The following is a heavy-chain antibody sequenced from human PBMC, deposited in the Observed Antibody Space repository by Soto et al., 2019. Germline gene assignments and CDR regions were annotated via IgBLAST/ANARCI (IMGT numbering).Heavy chain of an antibody. J-gene: IGHJ3*02. CDR2: IYWDDDK. CDR3: AHFTYYDILTGYYRRDAFDI. CDR1: GFSLSTSGVG. V-gene: IGHV2-5*02. Sequence: QITLKESGPTLVKPTQTLTLTCTFSGFSLSTSGVGVGWIRQPPGKALEWLALIYWDDDKRYSPSLKSRLTITKETSKNQVVLTMTNMDPVDTATYYCAHFTYYDILTGYYRRDAFDIWGQGTMVTVSS. D-gene: IGHD3-9*01.